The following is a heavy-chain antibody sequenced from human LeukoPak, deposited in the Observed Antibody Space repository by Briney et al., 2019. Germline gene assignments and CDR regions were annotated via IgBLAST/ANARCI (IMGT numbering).Heavy chain of an antibody. V-gene: IGHV1-2*02. Sequence: ASVKVSCKASGYTFTGYYMHWVRQAPGQGLEWMGWINPNSGGTNYAQKFQGRVTMTRDTSISTAYMELSRLRFDDTAVYYCARDPGSSSTFDYWGQGTLVTVSS. J-gene: IGHJ4*02. CDR1: GYTFTGYY. CDR2: INPNSGGT. D-gene: IGHD6-6*01. CDR3: ARDPGSSSTFDY.